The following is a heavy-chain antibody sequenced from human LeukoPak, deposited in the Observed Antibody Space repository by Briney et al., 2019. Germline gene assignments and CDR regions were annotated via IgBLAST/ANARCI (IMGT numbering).Heavy chain of an antibody. D-gene: IGHD6-13*01. J-gene: IGHJ4*02. Sequence: GGSLRLSCAVSGFTVSSNYMSWVRQPPGKGLEWVSIIYSGGSTYYADSVKGRFTISRDNSKNTLYLQMNRLRAEDTAVYYCARVGYTGTWYSSPPFDYWGQGTLVTVSS. V-gene: IGHV3-66*01. CDR2: IYSGGST. CDR1: GFTVSSNY. CDR3: ARVGYTGTWYSSPPFDY.